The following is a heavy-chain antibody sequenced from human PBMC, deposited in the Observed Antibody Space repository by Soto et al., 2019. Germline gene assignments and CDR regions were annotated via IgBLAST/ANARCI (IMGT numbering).Heavy chain of an antibody. CDR2: ISSSSSYT. J-gene: IGHJ5*02. CDR3: AAGYQYYYGSGGAWFDP. Sequence: QVQLVESGGGLVKPGGSLRLSCAASGFTFSDYYMSWIRQAPGKGLEWVSYISSSSSYTNYADSVKGRFTISRDNAKNSLYLQMNSLRAEDTAVYYCAAGYQYYYGSGGAWFDPWGQGTLVTVSS. V-gene: IGHV3-11*05. CDR1: GFTFSDYY. D-gene: IGHD3-10*01.